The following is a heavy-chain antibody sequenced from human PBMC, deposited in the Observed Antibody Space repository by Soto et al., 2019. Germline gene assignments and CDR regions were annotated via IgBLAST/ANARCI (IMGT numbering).Heavy chain of an antibody. CDR1: GFTFSSYA. Sequence: PGGSLRLSCAASGFTFSSYAMSWVRQAPGKGLEWVSAISGSGGSTYYAESVKGRFTITRDNSKNSLYLQINSLRAEDTAVYYCANPIPKTGTTFGFWGQGTLVTVSS. CDR2: ISGSGGST. V-gene: IGHV3-23*01. J-gene: IGHJ4*02. D-gene: IGHD1-1*01. CDR3: ANPIPKTGTTFGF.